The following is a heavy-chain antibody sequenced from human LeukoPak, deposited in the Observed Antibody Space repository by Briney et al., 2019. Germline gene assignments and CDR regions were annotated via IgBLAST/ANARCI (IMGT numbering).Heavy chain of an antibody. D-gene: IGHD3-16*01. Sequence: GGSLRLSCVVSGITFSSYEMNWVRQAPGKGLEWVSYISTSGSTIYYADSVKGRFTISRDNAKNSLYLQMNGLRAEDTAIYYCGRLKSDGYIIDYWGQGTLVTVSS. CDR3: GRLKSDGYIIDY. CDR1: GITFSSYE. V-gene: IGHV3-48*03. J-gene: IGHJ4*02. CDR2: ISTSGSTI.